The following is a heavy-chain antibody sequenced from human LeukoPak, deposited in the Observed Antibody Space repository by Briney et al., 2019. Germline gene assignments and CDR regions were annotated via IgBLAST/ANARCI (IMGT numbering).Heavy chain of an antibody. J-gene: IGHJ1*01. V-gene: IGHV4-34*01. CDR1: GGSFSGYY. CDR2: INHSGST. D-gene: IGHD1-26*01. CDR3: ARPRSGSYYGGTEYFQH. Sequence: PSETLSLTCAVYGGSFSGYYWSWIRQPPGKGLEWIGEINHSGSTNYNPSLKSRVTMSVDTSKNQFSLKLSSVTAADTAVYYCARPRSGSYYGGTEYFQHWGQGTLVTVSS.